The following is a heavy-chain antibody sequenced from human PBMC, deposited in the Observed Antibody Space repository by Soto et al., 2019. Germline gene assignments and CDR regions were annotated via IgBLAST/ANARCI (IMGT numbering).Heavy chain of an antibody. J-gene: IGHJ5*02. V-gene: IGHV4-34*01. CDR1: GASCSGYY. CDR2: INYSGST. D-gene: IGHD3-10*01. CDR3: ARLNRSNSITMVRGVRVNWFDP. Sequence: SETLCLVCATYGASCSGYYWCWIRQPPGKGLEGIGEINYSGSTNYNPSLKSRVTISVDTSKNQFSLKLSSVTAADTAVYYCARLNRSNSITMVRGVRVNWFDPWGQGTLVTVSS.